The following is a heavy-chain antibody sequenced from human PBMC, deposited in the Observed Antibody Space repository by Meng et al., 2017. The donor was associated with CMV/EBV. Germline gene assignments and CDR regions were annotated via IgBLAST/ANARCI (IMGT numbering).Heavy chain of an antibody. J-gene: IGHJ4*02. CDR3: ARDPPNGWYSSSGTFDY. CDR2: ISSSGSTI. Sequence: GESLKISWAASGFTFSDYYMSWIRHAPGKGLEWVSYISSSGSTIYYADSVKGRFTIERDYAKNSLYLQMNSLRAEDTAVYYCARDPPNGWYSSSGTFDYWGQGTLVTVSS. V-gene: IGHV3-11*04. D-gene: IGHD6-6*01. CDR1: GFTFSDYY.